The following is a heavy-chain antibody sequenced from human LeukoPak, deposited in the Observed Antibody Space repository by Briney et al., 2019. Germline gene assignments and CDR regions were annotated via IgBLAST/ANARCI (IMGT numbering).Heavy chain of an antibody. CDR2: MNPNSGNT. J-gene: IGHJ4*02. Sequence: ASVKLSCKASGYTFTSYDINWVRQATGQGLEWMGWMNPNSGNTGYAQKFQGRVTITRNTSISTAYMELSSLRSDDTAVYYCARPKRYGASRNSFDYWGQGTLVTVSS. CDR3: ARPKRYGASRNSFDY. V-gene: IGHV1-8*03. D-gene: IGHD4-17*01. CDR1: GYTFTSYD.